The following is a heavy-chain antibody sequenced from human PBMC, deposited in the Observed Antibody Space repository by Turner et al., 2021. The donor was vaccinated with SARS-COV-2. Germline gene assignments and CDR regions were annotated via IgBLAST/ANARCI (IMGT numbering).Heavy chain of an antibody. D-gene: IGHD6-19*01. CDR1: GFTVSSNY. CDR2: IYSGGST. V-gene: IGHV3-66*01. CDR3: ARGRISGWSHDAFDI. J-gene: IGHJ3*02. Sequence: EVQLVESGGGLVQPGGSLRLYCAASGFTVSSNYMSWVRQAPGKGLEWVSVIYSGGSTYYADSVKGRFTISRDNSKNTLYLQMNSLRAEDTALYYCARGRISGWSHDAFDIWGQGTIVTVSS.